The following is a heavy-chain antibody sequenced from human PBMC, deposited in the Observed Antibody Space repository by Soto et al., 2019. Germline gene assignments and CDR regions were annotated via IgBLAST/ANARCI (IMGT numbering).Heavy chain of an antibody. V-gene: IGHV1-46*01. Sequence: QVQLEQSGAEVRKPGASVKVSCKASGNTLTNYYMQWVRQAPGQGLEWMGIINPSGDSTGYAQKCQGRVKITRDTSTSTVYMELSSRTSDDSAVYFCASRDLSYSDFWSGYSLDYGMDVWGQGTTVTVSS. D-gene: IGHD3-3*01. CDR2: INPSGDST. CDR3: ASRDLSYSDFWSGYSLDYGMDV. CDR1: GNTLTNYY. J-gene: IGHJ6*02.